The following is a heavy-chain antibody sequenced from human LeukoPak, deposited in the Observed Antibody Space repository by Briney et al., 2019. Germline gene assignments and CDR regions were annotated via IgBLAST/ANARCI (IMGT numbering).Heavy chain of an antibody. V-gene: IGHV3-21*01. CDR2: ISSSSSYI. J-gene: IGHJ4*02. Sequence: GGSLRLSCVVSGFTVSNNYMKWVRQAPGKGLEWVSSISSSSSYIYYADSVKGRFSISRDNAKNSLYLQMTSLRAEDTAMYYCARDYHMGYSLPGVGYWGQGTLVTVSS. CDR3: ARDYHMGYSLPGVGY. D-gene: IGHD3-22*01. CDR1: GFTVSNNY.